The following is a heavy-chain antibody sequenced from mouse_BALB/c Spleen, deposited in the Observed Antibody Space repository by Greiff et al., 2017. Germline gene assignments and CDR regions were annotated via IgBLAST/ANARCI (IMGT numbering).Heavy chain of an antibody. Sequence: VQLKESGAELVKPGASVKLSCTASGFNIKDTYMHWVKQRPEQGLEWIGRIDPANGNTKYDPKFQGKATITADTSSNTAYLQLSSLTSEDTAVYYCASVVAPYAMDYWGQGTSVTVSS. V-gene: IGHV14-3*02. CDR2: IDPANGNT. J-gene: IGHJ4*01. CDR3: ASVVAPYAMDY. CDR1: GFNIKDTY. D-gene: IGHD1-1*01.